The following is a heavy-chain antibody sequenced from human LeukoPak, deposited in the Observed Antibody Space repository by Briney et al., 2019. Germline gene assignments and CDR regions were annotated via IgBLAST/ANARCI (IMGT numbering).Heavy chain of an antibody. CDR1: GFSLSTSGVG. CDR3: AHWYTIFFLGGWFDP. CDR2: IYWDDDK. Sequence: ESGPTLVKPTQTLTLTCTFSGFSLSTSGVGVGWIRQPPGKALEWLALIYWDDDKRYSPSLKSRLTITKDTSKNQVVLTMTNMDPVDTATNYCAHWYTIFFLGGWFDPWGQGTLVTVSS. V-gene: IGHV2-5*02. J-gene: IGHJ5*02. D-gene: IGHD3-9*01.